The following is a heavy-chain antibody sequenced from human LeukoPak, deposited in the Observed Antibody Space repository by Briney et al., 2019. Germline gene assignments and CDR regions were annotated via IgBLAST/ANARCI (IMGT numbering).Heavy chain of an antibody. V-gene: IGHV5-51*01. D-gene: IGHD2/OR15-2a*01. Sequence: GESLKISCAGSGYNIINYWIGWVRQMPGKGLEWMGIIYPGDSDTRYSPSFQGQVTISADKSISTAYLQWSSLKASDTAMYYCARLPWNSPEYFFDYWGQGTLVTVSS. CDR1: GYNIINYW. J-gene: IGHJ4*02. CDR3: ARLPWNSPEYFFDY. CDR2: IYPGDSDT.